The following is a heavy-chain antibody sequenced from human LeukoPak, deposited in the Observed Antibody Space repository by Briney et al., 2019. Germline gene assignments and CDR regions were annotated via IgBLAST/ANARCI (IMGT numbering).Heavy chain of an antibody. CDR1: GFTFNRFS. J-gene: IGHJ4*02. V-gene: IGHV3-21*01. D-gene: IGHD3-22*01. Sequence: SGGSLRLTCAASGFTFNRFSMNWVRQAPGKGLEWVSSIGSSSTYTYYADSVKGRFTISRDNAKNSLYLQMNSLRAEDTAVYYCSRDGYSDYWGQGTLVTVSS. CDR3: SRDGYSDY. CDR2: IGSSSTYT.